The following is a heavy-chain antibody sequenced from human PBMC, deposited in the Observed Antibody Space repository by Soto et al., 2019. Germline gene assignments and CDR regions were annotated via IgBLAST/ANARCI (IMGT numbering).Heavy chain of an antibody. J-gene: IGHJ4*02. CDR3: AKAPRGEMATD. V-gene: IGHV1-18*01. Sequence: QVQLVQSGGEVKKPGASVTVSCKASGYTFINYDITWVRQAPGQGLEWMAWINTYNGMTDYAQKFQGRVTMARDTPTSTAYMELRNLGSDDTAVYFCAKAPRGEMATDWGQGTLVTVSS. D-gene: IGHD5-12*01. CDR2: INTYNGMT. CDR1: GYTFINYD.